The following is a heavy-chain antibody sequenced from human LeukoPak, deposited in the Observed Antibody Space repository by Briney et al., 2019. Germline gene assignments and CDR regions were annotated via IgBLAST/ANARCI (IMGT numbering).Heavy chain of an antibody. D-gene: IGHD6-25*01. J-gene: IGHJ4*02. Sequence: PGGSLRLSCAASGFTFSSYWMHWVRQAPGKGLVWVSRINPDGSTTDYADSVKGRFTISGDNAESMLYLQMKSLRAEDTAVYYCARGPPAAVWGQGALVTVSS. CDR2: INPDGSTT. CDR3: ARGPPAAV. CDR1: GFTFSSYW. V-gene: IGHV3-74*01.